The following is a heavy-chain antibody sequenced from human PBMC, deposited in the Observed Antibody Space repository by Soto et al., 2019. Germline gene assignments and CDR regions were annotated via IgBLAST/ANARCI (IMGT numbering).Heavy chain of an antibody. CDR1: GGSFSGYY. J-gene: IGHJ4*02. Sequence: QVQLQQWGAGLLKPSETLSLTCAVYGGSFSGYYWSWIRQPPGKGLEWIGEINHSGSTNYNPSLKSRVTISVDTSKNQFSLKLSSVTAADTAVYYCARGSWIRRVDFDYWGQGTLVTVSS. CDR3: ARGSWIRRVDFDY. D-gene: IGHD6-13*01. CDR2: INHSGST. V-gene: IGHV4-34*01.